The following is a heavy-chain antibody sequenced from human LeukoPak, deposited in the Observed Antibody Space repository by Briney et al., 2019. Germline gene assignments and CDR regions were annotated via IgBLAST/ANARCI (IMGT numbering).Heavy chain of an antibody. J-gene: IGHJ5*02. V-gene: IGHV3-21*01. CDR3: ARDQPEEAFTIFGVVITPNNWFDP. Sequence: GGSLRLSCAASGFTFSSYSMNWVRQAPGKGLEWVSSISSSSSYIYYADSVKGRFTISRDNAKNSLYLQMNSLRAEDTAVYYCARDQPEEAFTIFGVVITPNNWFDPWGQGTLVTVSS. CDR1: GFTFSSYS. D-gene: IGHD3-3*01. CDR2: ISSSSSYI.